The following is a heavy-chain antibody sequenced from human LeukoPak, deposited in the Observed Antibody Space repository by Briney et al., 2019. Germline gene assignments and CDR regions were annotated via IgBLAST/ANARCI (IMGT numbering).Heavy chain of an antibody. CDR3: ASNYPSYYYYMDV. CDR1: GFTFSSYE. Sequence: PGGSLRLSCAASGFTFSSYEMNWVRQAPGKGLEWVSYISSSGSTIYYADSVKGRFTISRDNAKNSLYLQMNSLRAEDTAVYYCASNYPSYYYYMDVWGKGTTVTVSS. D-gene: IGHD4-11*01. V-gene: IGHV3-48*03. CDR2: ISSSGSTI. J-gene: IGHJ6*03.